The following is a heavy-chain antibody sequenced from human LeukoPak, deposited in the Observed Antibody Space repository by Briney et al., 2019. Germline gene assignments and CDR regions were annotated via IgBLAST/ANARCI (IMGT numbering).Heavy chain of an antibody. D-gene: IGHD6-19*01. CDR1: GFTFSSYA. J-gene: IGHJ4*02. CDR2: ISGSGGST. CDR3: AKQSRSSGWYPIDY. Sequence: GGSLRLSCAASGFTFSSYAMSWVRQAPGKGLEWVSAISGSGGSTYYADSVKGRFTISRDNSKNTLYLQMNSLRAEDTAVYYCAKQSRSSGWYPIDYWGQGTLVTVSS. V-gene: IGHV3-23*01.